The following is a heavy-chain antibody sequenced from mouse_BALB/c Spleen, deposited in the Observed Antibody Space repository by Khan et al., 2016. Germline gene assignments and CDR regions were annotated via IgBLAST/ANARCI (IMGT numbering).Heavy chain of an antibody. J-gene: IGHJ3*01. D-gene: IGHD2-4*01. CDR2: IDPANGNT. CDR1: GFNIKDTY. Sequence: VQLKQSGAELVKPGASVKLSCTASGFNIKDTYMHWVKQRPEQGLEWIGRIDPANGNTKYDPKFQGKATITADTSSNTAYLQLSSLPSEDTAVYYSARSPYDYDVGFAYWGQGTLVTVSA. CDR3: ARSPYDYDVGFAY. V-gene: IGHV14-3*02.